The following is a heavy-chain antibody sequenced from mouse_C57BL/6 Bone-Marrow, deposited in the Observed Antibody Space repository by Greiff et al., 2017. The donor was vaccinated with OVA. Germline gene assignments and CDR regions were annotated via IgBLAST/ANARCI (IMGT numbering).Heavy chain of an antibody. D-gene: IGHD1-1*01. CDR3: VSLDHYYGSSYDAMED. CDR1: GFSFNTSA. CDR2: IRCKSNNYAT. V-gene: IGHV10-1*01. Sequence: EVQLVESGGGLVQPKGSLLLSCAASGFSFNTSAMNWVRQAPGQGLEWVARIRCKSNNYATYYADSVKDRFTISRDDSESMLFLQMNNLKTEDTGMYLWVSLDHYYGSSYDAMEDWGQGTSV. J-gene: IGHJ4*01.